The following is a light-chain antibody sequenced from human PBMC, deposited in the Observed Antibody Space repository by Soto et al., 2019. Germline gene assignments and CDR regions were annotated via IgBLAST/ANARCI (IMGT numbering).Light chain of an antibody. CDR1: QSITSY. Sequence: DIQMTQSPSSLSASVGDRVTITCRASQSITSYLNWYQQKPGKAPKLLIYAASSLQSGVPSRFGGSGSGTDFTLTISSLQPEDFATYYCQQSYSIPYTFGQGTKLESK. CDR2: AAS. J-gene: IGKJ2*01. CDR3: QQSYSIPYT. V-gene: IGKV1-39*01.